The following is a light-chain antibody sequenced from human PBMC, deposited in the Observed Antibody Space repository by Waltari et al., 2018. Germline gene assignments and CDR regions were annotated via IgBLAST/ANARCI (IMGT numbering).Light chain of an antibody. CDR3: NSRDSSGHPFV. CDR1: SLRGYY. Sequence: SSELTQDPAVSVALGQTVRITCQGDSLRGYYANWYHQKPGQAPRLVMYGKNNRPSGIPDRFSGSYSGDTASLTITGAQAEDEADYYCNSRDSSGHPFVFGTGTKVTVL. CDR2: GKN. J-gene: IGLJ1*01. V-gene: IGLV3-19*01.